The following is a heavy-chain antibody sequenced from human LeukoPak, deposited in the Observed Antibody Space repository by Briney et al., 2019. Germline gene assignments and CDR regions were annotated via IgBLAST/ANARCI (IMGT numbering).Heavy chain of an antibody. CDR2: INANSGGT. J-gene: IGHJ6*03. D-gene: IGHD3-22*01. CDR1: GYIFTGYY. CDR3: ARALGVDSSGYLDPHYYYYYMDV. V-gene: IGHV1-2*02. Sequence: GASVKVSCKASGYIFTGYYMHWVRQAPGQGLEWMGWINANSGGTKYAQKFQGRVTMTRDTSISTAYMELSSLRSDDTAVYYCARALGVDSSGYLDPHYYYYYMDVWGKGTTVTISS.